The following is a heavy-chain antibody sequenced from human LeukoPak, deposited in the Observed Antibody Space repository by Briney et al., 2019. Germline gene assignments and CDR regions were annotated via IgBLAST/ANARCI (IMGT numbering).Heavy chain of an antibody. J-gene: IGHJ5*02. CDR3: ARDPSNSSGWRTWFDP. Sequence: ASVKVSCKASGYIFGKHGISWVRQAPGQGLEWMGWISAYNGDTNQAQKFQGRLTMTKDTSTSTAYMELRSLRSDDTAVYYCARDPSNSSGWRTWFDPWGQGTLVTVSS. CDR2: ISAYNGDT. D-gene: IGHD6-19*01. V-gene: IGHV1-18*01. CDR1: GYIFGKHG.